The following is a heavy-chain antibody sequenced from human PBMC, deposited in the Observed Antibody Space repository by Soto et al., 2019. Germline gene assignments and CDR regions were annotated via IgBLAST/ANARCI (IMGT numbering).Heavy chain of an antibody. Sequence: QVQLAKSGAEVKKPGESVKVSCKTSGYTFSSYCISWVRQAPGKGLEWMGWTSAYNGNTNYAQKLQGRVTMNTDTSTSTAYMDLRSLRSDDTAVYYCAREQRAATGPPTDYWGQGTLVTVSS. CDR2: TSAYNGNT. J-gene: IGHJ4*02. V-gene: IGHV1-18*01. CDR3: AREQRAATGPPTDY. D-gene: IGHD6-13*01. CDR1: GYTFSSYC.